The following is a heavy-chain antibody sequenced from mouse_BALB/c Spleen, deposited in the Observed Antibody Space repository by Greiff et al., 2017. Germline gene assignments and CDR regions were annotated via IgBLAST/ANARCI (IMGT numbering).Heavy chain of an antibody. V-gene: IGHV1S16*01. Sequence: VQLQQSGAELVKPGASVKLSCKASGYTFTSYYMYWVKQRPGQGLEWIGEINPSNGGTNFNEKFKSKATLTVDKSSSTAYMQLSSLTSEDSAVYYCTKGYYGSPFDYWGQGTTRTVSS. CDR1: GYTFTSYY. CDR2: INPSNGGT. J-gene: IGHJ2*01. CDR3: TKGYYGSPFDY. D-gene: IGHD1-1*01.